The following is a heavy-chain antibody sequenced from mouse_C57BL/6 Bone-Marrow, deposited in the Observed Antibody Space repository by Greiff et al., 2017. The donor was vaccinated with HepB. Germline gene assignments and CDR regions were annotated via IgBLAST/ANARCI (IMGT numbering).Heavy chain of an antibody. Sequence: EVMLVESGGGLVKPGGSLKLSCAASGFTFSSYAMSWVRQTPEKRLEWVATISDGGSYTYYPDNLKGRFTISRDNAKNNLYLQMSHLKSEDTAMYYCAREGNLAWFAYWGQGTLVTVSA. CDR1: GFTFSSYA. J-gene: IGHJ3*01. CDR2: ISDGGSYT. V-gene: IGHV5-4*01. CDR3: AREGNLAWFAY. D-gene: IGHD2-1*01.